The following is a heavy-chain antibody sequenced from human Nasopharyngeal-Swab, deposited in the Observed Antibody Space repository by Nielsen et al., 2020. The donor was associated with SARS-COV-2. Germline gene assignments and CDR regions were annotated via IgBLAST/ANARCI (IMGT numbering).Heavy chain of an antibody. J-gene: IGHJ4*02. CDR2: MNLDSGDT. Sequence: ASVKVSCKTSGYTFASIDINWVRQATGRGLEWVGWMNLDSGDTHYAQEFQGKVTLTRDTSRSTAYMELSSLRSEDTAVYYCARGPRPKRHLDYWVQGTLVTVSS. CDR3: ARGPRPKRHLDY. D-gene: IGHD1-1*01. V-gene: IGHV1-8*01. CDR1: GYTFASID.